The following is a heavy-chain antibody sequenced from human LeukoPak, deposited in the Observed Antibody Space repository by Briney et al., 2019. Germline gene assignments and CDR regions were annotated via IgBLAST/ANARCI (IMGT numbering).Heavy chain of an antibody. J-gene: IGHJ1*01. CDR2: TNTDGSST. CDR1: GFTFSSYW. CDR3: YGANAEH. D-gene: IGHD4-23*01. V-gene: IGHV3-74*03. Sequence: GGSLRLSCAASGFTFSSYWMHWVRQAPGKGLVWVSGTNTDGSSTMYADSVKGRFTIARDNAMNTLYLQMNSLRAEDTAVYYCYGANAEHWGQGTLVTVSS.